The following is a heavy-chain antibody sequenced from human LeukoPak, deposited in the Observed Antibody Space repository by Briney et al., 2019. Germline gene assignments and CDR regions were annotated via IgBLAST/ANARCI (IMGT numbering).Heavy chain of an antibody. V-gene: IGHV4-38-2*01. Sequence: SETLSLTCAVSGYSISSGYYRGWIRQPPGKGLEWIGSIYHSGSTYYNPSLKSRVTISVDTSKNQFSLKLSSVTAADTAVYYCARYQPHVTDAFDIWGQGTMVTVSS. J-gene: IGHJ3*02. CDR2: IYHSGST. D-gene: IGHD3-10*02. CDR1: GYSISSGYY. CDR3: ARYQPHVTDAFDI.